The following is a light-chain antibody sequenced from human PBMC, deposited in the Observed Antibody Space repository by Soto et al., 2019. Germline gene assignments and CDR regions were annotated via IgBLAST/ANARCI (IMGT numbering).Light chain of an antibody. CDR2: STT. J-gene: IGLJ2*01. Sequence: QSVLTQPPSTSGTPGQRVTISCSGSSSNIGTKTVNWYHQLPGAPPRLLIYSTTYRPSGIPDRFSGSKSGTSASLAISGFQPDDEGDYYCATWDDSLDGHVVFGGGTKLTVL. V-gene: IGLV1-44*01. CDR1: SSNIGTKT. CDR3: ATWDDSLDGHVV.